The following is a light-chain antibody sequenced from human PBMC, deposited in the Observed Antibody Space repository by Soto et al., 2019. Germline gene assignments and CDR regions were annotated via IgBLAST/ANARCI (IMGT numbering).Light chain of an antibody. Sequence: QSALTQPASVSGSLGQSITISCTGTSSDVWTYSLVSWYQRHPDKAPKLIIFEGTKRPSGVSDRFSGSKSGDTASLTISGLQAEDEAEYYCCSYAGSNTLMVFRVGTKLTVL. CDR3: CSYAGSNTLMV. J-gene: IGLJ2*01. CDR2: EGT. V-gene: IGLV2-23*01. CDR1: SSDVWTYSL.